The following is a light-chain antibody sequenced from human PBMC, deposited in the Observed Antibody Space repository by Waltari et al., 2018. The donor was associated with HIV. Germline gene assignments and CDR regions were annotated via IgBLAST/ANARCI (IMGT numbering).Light chain of an antibody. V-gene: IGLV2-23*02. CDR3: CSYAGSSTPFV. Sequence: QSALTQPASVSGSPGQSITISCTGTSSDVGSYNLVSWYQQYPGKVPKLMIYEVSKLPSGVSDRVSAAKPGNTAPLTIPGLQAEDEAEYYCCSYAGSSTPFVFGTATKVTVL. J-gene: IGLJ1*01. CDR2: EVS. CDR1: SSDVGSYNL.